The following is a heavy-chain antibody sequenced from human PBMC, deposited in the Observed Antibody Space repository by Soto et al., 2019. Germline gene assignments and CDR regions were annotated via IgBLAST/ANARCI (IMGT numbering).Heavy chain of an antibody. V-gene: IGHV3-23*01. CDR3: AKGRRYYYYYGVDV. CDR1: GFTLSDYA. Sequence: GGSLRLSCSAPGFTLSDYAMHWVRQAPGKGLEWVADISDRGGSTYYADAVKGRFTISRDNSNSTLYLQMNSLRAEDTALYYCAKGRRYYYYYGVDVWGQGTTVTVSS. J-gene: IGHJ6*02. CDR2: ISDRGGST.